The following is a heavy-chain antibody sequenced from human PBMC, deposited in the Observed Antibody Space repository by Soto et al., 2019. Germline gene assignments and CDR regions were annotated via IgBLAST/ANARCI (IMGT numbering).Heavy chain of an antibody. CDR3: ARSSAWMYLFDD. Sequence: GGSLRLSCAASGFTVSGTDMAWARQAPGKGLQWVSVIYSGCAMYYADSVKGRFTMSIDKSKNVLSLQMNSLRVEDTAFYYCARSSAWMYLFDDWGQGTLVTVSS. D-gene: IGHD6-19*01. CDR1: GFTVSGTD. V-gene: IGHV3-53*01. J-gene: IGHJ4*02. CDR2: IYSGCAM.